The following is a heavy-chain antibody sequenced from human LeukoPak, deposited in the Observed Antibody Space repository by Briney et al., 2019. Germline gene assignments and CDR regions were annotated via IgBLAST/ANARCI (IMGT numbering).Heavy chain of an antibody. Sequence: GGSLRLSCAASGFTFSSYGMHWVRQAPGKGLEWVAVISHDGSNKYYADSVKGRFTISRDNSKNTLYLQMNSLRAEDTAVYYCAKLEDCSSASCSPADYWGQGTLVTVSS. J-gene: IGHJ4*02. CDR1: GFTFSSYG. CDR3: AKLEDCSSASCSPADY. D-gene: IGHD2-2*01. V-gene: IGHV3-30*18. CDR2: ISHDGSNK.